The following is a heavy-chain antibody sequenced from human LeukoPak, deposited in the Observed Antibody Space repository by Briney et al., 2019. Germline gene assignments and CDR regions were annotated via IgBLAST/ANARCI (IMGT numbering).Heavy chain of an antibody. J-gene: IGHJ4*02. V-gene: IGHV3-33*01. CDR3: ARDRVAADSGNYFDY. Sequence: GRSLRLSCAASGFTSSSYGMHWVRQAPGKGMEWVAIIWYDGSNKYYADSVKGRFTISRDNSKNTLYLQMNSLRAEDTAVYYCARDRVAADSGNYFDYWGQGTLVTVSS. CDR2: IWYDGSNK. CDR1: GFTSSSYG. D-gene: IGHD6-19*01.